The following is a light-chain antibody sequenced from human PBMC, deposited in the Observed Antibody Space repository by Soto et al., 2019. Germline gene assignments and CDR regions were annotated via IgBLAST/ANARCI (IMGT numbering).Light chain of an antibody. CDR3: QQRSNWHPIT. CDR2: DAS. J-gene: IGKJ5*01. CDR1: QSVSSY. V-gene: IGKV3-11*01. Sequence: EIVWTQSPATLSLSPGERATRSCRASQSVSSYLAWYQQKPGQAPRILIYDASNRATGIPARCSGSGSGTDFTLTTSSLEPEDFAVYYCQQRSNWHPITFGQGTRLEIK.